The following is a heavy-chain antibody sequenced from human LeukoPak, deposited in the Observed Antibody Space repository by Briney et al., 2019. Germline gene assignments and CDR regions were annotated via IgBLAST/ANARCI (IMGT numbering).Heavy chain of an antibody. CDR3: AQRGGAANYYFDY. CDR1: GGSISSSSDY. J-gene: IGHJ4*02. CDR2: IYYSGNT. Sequence: SETLSLTCTVSGGSISSSSDYWGWIRQPPGKGLEWIGTIYYSGNTYYNPSLESRDTISVDTSKNHFSLKLSSVTAADTAVYYCAQRGGAANYYFDYWGQGILVTVSS. D-gene: IGHD1-26*01. V-gene: IGHV4-39*07.